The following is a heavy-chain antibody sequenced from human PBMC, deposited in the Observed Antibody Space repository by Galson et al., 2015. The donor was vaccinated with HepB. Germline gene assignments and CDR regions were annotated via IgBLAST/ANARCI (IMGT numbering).Heavy chain of an antibody. CDR3: AKGRFRFLETAPSDY. Sequence: SLRLSCAASGFTFSSYAMSWVRQAPGKGLEWVSAISGSGGSTYYADSVKGRFTISRDNSKNTLYLQMNSLRAEDTAVYYCAKGRFRFLETAPSDYWGQGTLVTVSS. J-gene: IGHJ4*02. D-gene: IGHD3-3*01. V-gene: IGHV3-23*01. CDR2: ISGSGGST. CDR1: GFTFSSYA.